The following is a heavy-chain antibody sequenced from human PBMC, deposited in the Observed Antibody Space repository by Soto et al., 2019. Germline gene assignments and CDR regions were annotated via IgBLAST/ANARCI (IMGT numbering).Heavy chain of an antibody. V-gene: IGHV3-23*01. CDR2: IGSSGRST. Sequence: GGSLRLSCAGSGCTFRNFAMSWVRQAPGKGLEWVSAIGSSGRSTFYADSVKGRFTISRDNFMNTLYLQMNSLRAEDTAVYFCARGIMGTGYLDYYYYYGLDVWGQGTAVTVSS. D-gene: IGHD2-8*02. CDR3: ARGIMGTGYLDYYYYYGLDV. J-gene: IGHJ6*02. CDR1: GCTFRNFA.